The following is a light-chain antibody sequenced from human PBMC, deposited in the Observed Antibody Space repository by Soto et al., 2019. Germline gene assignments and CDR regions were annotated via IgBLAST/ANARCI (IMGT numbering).Light chain of an antibody. Sequence: DIQMTQSPSTLSASVGDRVTITCLAIQSISSWLAWYQQKPGKAPKLLIYKASSLESGVPSRFSGSGSGTEFTLTISSLQPDDFATYYCQQYNSYPYTFGQGTKLEIK. CDR2: KAS. J-gene: IGKJ2*01. V-gene: IGKV1-5*03. CDR1: QSISSW. CDR3: QQYNSYPYT.